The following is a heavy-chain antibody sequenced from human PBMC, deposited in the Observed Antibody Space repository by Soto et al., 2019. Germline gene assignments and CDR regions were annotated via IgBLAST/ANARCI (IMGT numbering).Heavy chain of an antibody. Sequence: KPGGSLRLSCAASGFTFSSYSMNWVRQAPGKGLEWVSSISSSSSYIYYADSVKGRFTISRDNAENSLYLQMNSLRAEDTAVYYCARGGVVVTAVDYYYYYGMDVWGQGTTVTVSS. V-gene: IGHV3-21*01. J-gene: IGHJ6*02. CDR2: ISSSSSYI. CDR3: ARGGVVVTAVDYYYYYGMDV. CDR1: GFTFSSYS. D-gene: IGHD2-21*02.